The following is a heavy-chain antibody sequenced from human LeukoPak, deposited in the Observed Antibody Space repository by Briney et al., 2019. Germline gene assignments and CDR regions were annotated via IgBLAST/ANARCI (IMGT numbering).Heavy chain of an antibody. CDR3: ARALLWFGELPNNWFDP. J-gene: IGHJ5*02. D-gene: IGHD3-10*01. CDR2: IYYSGST. V-gene: IGHV4-59*01. CDR1: GGSINSYY. Sequence: PSETLSLTCTVSGGSINSYYWGWIRQPPGKGLEWIGYIYYSGSTNYNPSLKSRVTISVDTSKNQFSLKLSSVTAADTAVYYCARALLWFGELPNNWFDPWGQGTLVTVSS.